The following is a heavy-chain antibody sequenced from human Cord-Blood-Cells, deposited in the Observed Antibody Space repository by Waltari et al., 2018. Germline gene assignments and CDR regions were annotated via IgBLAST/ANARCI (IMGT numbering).Heavy chain of an antibody. CDR1: GFTFSMYG. Sequence: VQLVESGGCVVQPGRSLRLSCAASGFTFSMYGMHWVRQAPGKGLEWVAVIWYDGSNKYYADSVKGRFTISRDNSKNTLYLQMNSLRAEDTAVYYCARGFSYYYYGVDVWGQGTTVTVSS. CDR2: IWYDGSNK. CDR3: ARGFSYYYYGVDV. J-gene: IGHJ6*02. V-gene: IGHV3-33*01.